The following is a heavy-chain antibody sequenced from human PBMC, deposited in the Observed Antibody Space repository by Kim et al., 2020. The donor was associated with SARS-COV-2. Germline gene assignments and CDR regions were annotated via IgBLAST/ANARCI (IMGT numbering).Heavy chain of an antibody. CDR2: INSDGSST. V-gene: IGHV3-74*01. Sequence: EGSLRLSCAASGFTFSSYWMHWVRQAPGKGLVWVSRINSDGSSTSYADSVKGRFTISRDNAKNTLYLQMNSLRAEDTAVYYCARDTPMVPAAMPGYYYYGMGVWGQGTTVTVSS. D-gene: IGHD2-2*01. J-gene: IGHJ6*02. CDR3: ARDTPMVPAAMPGYYYYGMGV. CDR1: GFTFSSYW.